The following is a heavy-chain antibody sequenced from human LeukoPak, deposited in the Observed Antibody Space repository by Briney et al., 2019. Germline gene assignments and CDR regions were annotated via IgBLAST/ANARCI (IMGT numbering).Heavy chain of an antibody. D-gene: IGHD3-3*01. CDR3: ARAIQYYDLWSGYYTSGYFDY. CDR2: ISAYNGNT. CDR1: GYTFTSYG. V-gene: IGHV1-18*01. Sequence: GASVKVSCKASGYTFTSYGISWVRQAPGQGLEWMGWISAYNGNTNYAQKLQGRVTMTTDTSTSTAYMELRSLRSDDTAVYYCARAIQYYDLWSGYYTSGYFDYRGQGTLVTVSS. J-gene: IGHJ4*02.